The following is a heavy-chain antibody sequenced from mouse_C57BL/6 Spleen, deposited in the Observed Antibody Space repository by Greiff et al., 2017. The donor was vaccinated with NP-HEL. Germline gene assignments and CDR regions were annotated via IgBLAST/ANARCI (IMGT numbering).Heavy chain of an antibody. Sequence: QVHVKQSGAELVKPGASVQISCKASGYAFSSYWMNWVKPRPGKGLEWIGQIYPGDGDTNYNGKFKGKATLTAAKSSSTAYRQPNILISEDSAVYFCARWSGYYGSSYPYWGQGTLVTVSA. CDR2: IYPGDGDT. CDR3: ARWSGYYGSSYPY. D-gene: IGHD1-1*01. V-gene: IGHV1-80*01. J-gene: IGHJ3*01. CDR1: GYAFSSYW.